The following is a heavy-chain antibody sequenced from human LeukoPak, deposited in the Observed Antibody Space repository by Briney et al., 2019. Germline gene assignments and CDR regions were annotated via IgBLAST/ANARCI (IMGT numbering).Heavy chain of an antibody. CDR3: AKERQEGATPFDY. J-gene: IGHJ4*02. D-gene: IGHD1-26*01. CDR2: IASDGSIK. CDR1: GFTFSSYS. V-gene: IGHV3-30*04. Sequence: GRSLRLSCAASGFTFSSYSMHWVRQAPGKGLEWVAVIASDGSIKYYADSVKGRFTISRDNSKDTLYVQMNSLRPEDTAVYYCAKERQEGATPFDYWGQGSLVTVSS.